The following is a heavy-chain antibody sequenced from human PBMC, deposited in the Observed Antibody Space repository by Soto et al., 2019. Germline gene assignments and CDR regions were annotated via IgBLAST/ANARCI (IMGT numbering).Heavy chain of an antibody. J-gene: IGHJ6*03. CDR1: GYTFTSYG. Sequence: ASVKVSCKASGYTFTSYGISCVRQAPGQGLEWMGWISAYNGNTNYAQKLQGRVTMTTDTSTSTAYMELRSLRSDDTAVYYCARDADYIWGSYRPYYYYYMDVWGKGTTVTVSS. D-gene: IGHD3-16*02. V-gene: IGHV1-18*01. CDR2: ISAYNGNT. CDR3: ARDADYIWGSYRPYYYYYMDV.